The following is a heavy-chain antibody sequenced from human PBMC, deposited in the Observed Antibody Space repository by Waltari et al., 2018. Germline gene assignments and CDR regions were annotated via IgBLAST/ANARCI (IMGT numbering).Heavy chain of an antibody. J-gene: IGHJ6*02. D-gene: IGHD4-17*01. Sequence: QVQLQQWGAGLLKPSETLSLTCAVYGGSFSGYYWSWIRQPPGKGLEWIGEINHSGSTNYNPSLKSRVTISVDTSKNQFSLKLSSVTAADTAVYYCARDDDYGDLYYYYGMDVWGQGTTVTVSS. CDR2: INHSGST. CDR1: GGSFSGYY. CDR3: ARDDDYGDLYYYYGMDV. V-gene: IGHV4-34*01.